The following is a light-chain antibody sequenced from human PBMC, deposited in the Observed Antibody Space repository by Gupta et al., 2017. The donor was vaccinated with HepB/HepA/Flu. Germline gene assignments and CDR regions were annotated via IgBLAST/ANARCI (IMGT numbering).Light chain of an antibody. CDR1: QSISSY. CDR3: QQSDSTPST. V-gene: IGKV1-39*01. CDR2: AAS. J-gene: IGKJ1*01. Sequence: DIQMTQSPSSLSASVGDRVTITCRASQSISSYLNWYQQKPGKAPKVLIYAASSLQSGVTSRFSGSGSGTDFTLTISRLQPEDFATYFCQQSDSTPSTFGQGTKVEIK.